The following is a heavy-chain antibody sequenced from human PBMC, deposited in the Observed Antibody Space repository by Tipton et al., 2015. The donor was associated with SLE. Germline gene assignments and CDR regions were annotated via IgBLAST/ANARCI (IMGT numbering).Heavy chain of an antibody. D-gene: IGHD6-13*01. V-gene: IGHV4-59*07. CDR1: GGSISSYY. CDR2: IYYSGNT. J-gene: IGHJ4*02. Sequence: TLSLTSTVSGGSISSYYWSWIRQPPGKGLEWIGYIYYSGNTNYNPSLKSRVTISVDTSKNQFSLKLSSVTAADTAVYYCARCTAAAGGYFDYWGQGTLVTGSS. CDR3: ARCTAAAGGYFDY.